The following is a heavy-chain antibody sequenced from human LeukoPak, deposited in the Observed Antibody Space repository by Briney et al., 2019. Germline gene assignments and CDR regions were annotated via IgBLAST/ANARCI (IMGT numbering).Heavy chain of an antibody. Sequence: PGGSLRLSCAASGFTFSSYAMSWVRQAPGKGLEWVLAISGSGGSTYYADSVKGRFTISRDNSKNTLYLQMNSLRAEDTAVYYCAKQWQQWLDRTFDYWGQGTLVTVSS. CDR2: ISGSGGST. CDR3: AKQWQQWLDRTFDY. J-gene: IGHJ4*02. D-gene: IGHD6-19*01. V-gene: IGHV3-23*01. CDR1: GFTFSSYA.